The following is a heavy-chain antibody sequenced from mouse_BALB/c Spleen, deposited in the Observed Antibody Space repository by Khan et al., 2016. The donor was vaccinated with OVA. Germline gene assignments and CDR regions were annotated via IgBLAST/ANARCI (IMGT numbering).Heavy chain of an antibody. Sequence: QIQLVQSGPELKKPGETVKISYKASGYTFTDYSMHWVKQAPGKGLKWMGWINTETGEPTYADDFKGRFAFSLETSASTTYLQINNLKNEDTATYFCARDRYDYFDYWGQGTTLTGSS. CDR3: ARDRYDYFDY. CDR1: GYTFTDYS. J-gene: IGHJ2*01. CDR2: INTETGEP. D-gene: IGHD2-14*01. V-gene: IGHV9-2-1*01.